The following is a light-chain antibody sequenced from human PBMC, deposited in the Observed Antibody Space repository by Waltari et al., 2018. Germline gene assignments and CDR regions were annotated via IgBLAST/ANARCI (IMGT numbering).Light chain of an antibody. J-gene: IGKJ4*01. Sequence: EVVMTQSPAILSVSPGQRATLFCRASQSVGDDLAWYQHTSGQPPRLLIYRAAYRATGVPDRFSGSGSGTEFTLTINSLQSEDFAVYYCQQYNNWLTFGGGTKVEV. CDR3: QQYNNWLT. CDR2: RAA. CDR1: QSVGDD. V-gene: IGKV3-15*01.